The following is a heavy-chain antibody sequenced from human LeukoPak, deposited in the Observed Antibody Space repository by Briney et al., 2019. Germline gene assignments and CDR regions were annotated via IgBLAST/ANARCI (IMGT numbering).Heavy chain of an antibody. V-gene: IGHV3-23*01. D-gene: IGHD6-13*01. CDR1: GFTFSRSA. Sequence: GGSLGFSCAASGFTFSRSAMTWVRQTPGKGLDCVSSISSSGNTYYADSVKGRFTISRDNSKNMLYLQMNSLRAEDTAVYYCVKGRISEDGLDFWGQGTLVTVSS. CDR3: VKGRISEDGLDF. J-gene: IGHJ4*02. CDR2: ISSSGNT.